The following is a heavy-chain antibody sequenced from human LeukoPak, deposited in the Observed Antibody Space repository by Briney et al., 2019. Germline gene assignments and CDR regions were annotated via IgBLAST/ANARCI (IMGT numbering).Heavy chain of an antibody. J-gene: IGHJ6*02. CDR2: IIPILGIA. CDR1: GGTFSSYT. Sequence: SVKVSCKASGGTFSSYTISWVRQTPGQGLEWMGRIIPILGIANYAQKFQGRVTITADKSTSTAYMELSSLRSEDTAVYYCAREGAAPGGMDVWGQGTTVTVSS. V-gene: IGHV1-69*04. CDR3: AREGAAPGGMDV. D-gene: IGHD6-6*01.